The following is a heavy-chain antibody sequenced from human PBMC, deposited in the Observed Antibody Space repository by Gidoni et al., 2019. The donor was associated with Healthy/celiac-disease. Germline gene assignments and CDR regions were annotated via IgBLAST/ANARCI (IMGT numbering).Heavy chain of an antibody. J-gene: IGHJ4*02. CDR2: ISSSSSTI. Sequence: EVQLVESGGGLVQPGGSLRLSCAASGFTFSSYSMNWVRQAPGKGLEWVSYISSSSSTIYYADSVKGRFTISRDNAKNSLYLQMNSLRDEDTAVYYCARGAALYYYGSSGYYSPLFDYWGQGTLVTVSS. CDR3: ARGAALYYYGSSGYYSPLFDY. D-gene: IGHD3-22*01. CDR1: GFTFSSYS. V-gene: IGHV3-48*02.